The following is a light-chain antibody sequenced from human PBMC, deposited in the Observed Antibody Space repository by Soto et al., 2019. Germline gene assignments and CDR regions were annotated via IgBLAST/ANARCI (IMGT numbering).Light chain of an antibody. CDR1: QNVDTKY. V-gene: IGKV3-20*01. Sequence: ENVLTQSPGTLSLSPGQRATLSCRASQNVDTKYLAWYQFKPGRAPRIILFCASGRATGIPDRCSGSGSWTDFSLTILRLVPEDFSVDYCHQYGSLSWTFGQGTKVDIK. CDR2: CAS. J-gene: IGKJ1*01. CDR3: HQYGSLSWT.